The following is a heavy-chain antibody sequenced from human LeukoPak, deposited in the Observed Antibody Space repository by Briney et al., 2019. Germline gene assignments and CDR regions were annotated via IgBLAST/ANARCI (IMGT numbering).Heavy chain of an antibody. V-gene: IGHV3-23*01. D-gene: IGHD3-22*01. CDR2: ISERGGST. CDR1: GISLSNYA. CDR3: AKDDYYDDIFDY. J-gene: IGHJ4*02. Sequence: GGSLRLSCVVSGISLSNYAMTWVRQAPGKGLEWVSYISERGGSTTYADSVKGRFTISRDNSKNTLYLQMNSLRAEDTAVYYCAKDDYYDDIFDYWGQGTLVTVSS.